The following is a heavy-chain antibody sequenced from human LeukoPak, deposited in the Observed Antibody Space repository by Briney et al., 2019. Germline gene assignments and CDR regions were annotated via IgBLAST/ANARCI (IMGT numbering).Heavy chain of an antibody. CDR2: IIPILGIA. V-gene: IGHV1-69*04. D-gene: IGHD6-13*01. CDR1: GGTFSSYA. Sequence: TSVKVSCKASGGTFSSYAISWVRQAPGQGLEWMGRIIPILGIANYAQKFQGRVTITADKSTSTAYMELSSLRSEDTAVYYCAKDVGRGSWYHWGQGTLVTVSS. J-gene: IGHJ5*02. CDR3: AKDVGRGSWYH.